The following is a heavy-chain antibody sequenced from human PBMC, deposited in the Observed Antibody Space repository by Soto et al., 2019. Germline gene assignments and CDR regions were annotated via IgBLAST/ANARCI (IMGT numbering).Heavy chain of an antibody. J-gene: IGHJ4*02. V-gene: IGHV3-49*02. CDR2: XXGTTYXXTX. Sequence: PAPGKGPEWVGLXXGTTYXXTXXYAASVRGRFIVSREDSKRIAYLQMNSPQTEDTAVYYCSGHGGLSAPWGPGTRVTVSS. D-gene: IGHD6-13*01. CDR3: SGHGGLSAP.